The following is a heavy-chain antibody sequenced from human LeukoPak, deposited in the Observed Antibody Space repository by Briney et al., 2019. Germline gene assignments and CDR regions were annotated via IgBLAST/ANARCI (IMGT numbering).Heavy chain of an antibody. CDR2: IYYSGST. J-gene: IGHJ2*01. Sequence: PSETLSLTCTVSGGSISSYYWSWIRQPPGEGLEWIGYIYYSGSTNYNPSLRSRVTISVDTSKNQFSLKLSSVTAADTAVYYCARDWSGIAVAGTVGRHFDLWGRGTLVTVSS. V-gene: IGHV4-59*13. CDR1: GGSISSYY. D-gene: IGHD6-19*01. CDR3: ARDWSGIAVAGTVGRHFDL.